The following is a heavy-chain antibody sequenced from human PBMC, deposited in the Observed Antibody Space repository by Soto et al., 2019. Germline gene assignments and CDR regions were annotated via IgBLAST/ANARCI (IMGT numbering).Heavy chain of an antibody. CDR1: GFTFSAYW. V-gene: IGHV3-74*03. CDR2: TNTDGTAT. Sequence: GGSLRLSCAASGFTFSAYWMHWVRQAPGKGLVWVSRTNTDGTATTYADSVEGRFTISRDNAKNMLYLQMNSLRAEDTAVYYCTRGHYYGTDVWGQGTTVTVSS. CDR3: TRGHYYGTDV. J-gene: IGHJ6*02.